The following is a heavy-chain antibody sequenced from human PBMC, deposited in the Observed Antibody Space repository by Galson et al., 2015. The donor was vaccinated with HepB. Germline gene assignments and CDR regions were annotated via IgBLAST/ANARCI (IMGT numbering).Heavy chain of an antibody. CDR1: AFPFRNYA. CDR3: AGGEYYYSSGTYYVY. Sequence: SLRLSCAASAFPFRNYAMNWVRQAPGKVLEWVSCISGSSGSTYYADSVKGRFTISRDNSKNTLYLEMNNLRADDTAVYYCAGGEYYYSSGTYYVYWGQGTLVTVSS. J-gene: IGHJ4*02. D-gene: IGHD3-10*01. V-gene: IGHV3-23*01. CDR2: ISGSSGST.